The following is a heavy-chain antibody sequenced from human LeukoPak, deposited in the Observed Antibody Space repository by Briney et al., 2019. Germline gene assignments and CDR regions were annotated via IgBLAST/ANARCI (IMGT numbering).Heavy chain of an antibody. J-gene: IGHJ6*02. Sequence: GGSLRLSCAASGFTFSSYPMHWVRQAPGKGLEWVAVISYDGSNKYYADSVKGRFTISRDNSKNTLYLQMNSLRAEDTAVYYCARAGSWSAPWGMDVWGRGTTVTVSS. CDR3: ARAGSWSAPWGMDV. V-gene: IGHV3-30-3*01. CDR2: ISYDGSNK. D-gene: IGHD3-3*01. CDR1: GFTFSSYP.